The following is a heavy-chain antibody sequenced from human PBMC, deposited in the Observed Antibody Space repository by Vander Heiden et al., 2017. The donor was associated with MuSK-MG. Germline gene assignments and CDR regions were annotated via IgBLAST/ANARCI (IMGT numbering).Heavy chain of an antibody. D-gene: IGHD3-10*01. Sequence: QVQLVQSGAEVKRPGASVKISCKASGYTFIMYAMHWVRQAPGQRLAWTGWINPGNGDTKYSQKFKDRFIIIRDTAASTAYMDLSSLRSEDTAVYYCARDRGGSGDFDYWGQGTLVTVSS. V-gene: IGHV1-3*01. J-gene: IGHJ4*02. CDR2: INPGNGDT. CDR3: ARDRGGSGDFDY. CDR1: GYTFIMYA.